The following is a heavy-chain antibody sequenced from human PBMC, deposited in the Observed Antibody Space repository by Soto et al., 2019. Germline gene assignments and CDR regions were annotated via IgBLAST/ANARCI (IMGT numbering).Heavy chain of an antibody. CDR1: GFTFSSYS. D-gene: IGHD2-15*01. Sequence: GCXRLSFAASGFTFSSYSMNWVRQAPGKGLEWVSSISSSSSYIYYADSVKGRFTISRDNAKNSLYLQMNSLRAEDTAVYYCARDVNCSGGSCYSVFDYWGQGTLVTVSS. J-gene: IGHJ4*02. CDR3: ARDVNCSGGSCYSVFDY. CDR2: ISSSSSYI. V-gene: IGHV3-21*01.